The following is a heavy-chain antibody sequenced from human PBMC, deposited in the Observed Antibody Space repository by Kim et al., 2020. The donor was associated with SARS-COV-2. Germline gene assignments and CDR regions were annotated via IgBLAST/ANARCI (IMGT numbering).Heavy chain of an antibody. CDR2: GTT. Sequence: GTTHYRPSLKSRVTISVDTSKNPFSLKLSSVTAADTAVYYCARGRVRGDIWGQGTMVTVSS. V-gene: IGHV4-59*09. CDR3: ARGRVRGDI. J-gene: IGHJ3*02. D-gene: IGHD3-10*01.